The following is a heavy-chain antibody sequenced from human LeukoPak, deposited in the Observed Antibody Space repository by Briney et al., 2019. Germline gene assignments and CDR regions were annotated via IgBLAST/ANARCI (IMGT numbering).Heavy chain of an antibody. J-gene: IGHJ6*03. CDR1: GYTFSIYG. D-gene: IGHD5-12*01. CDR2: ISAYNGNT. Sequence: GASVKVSCKSSGYTFSIYGFTWVRHAPGQGLEWMGWISAYNGNTNYAQKLQGRVTMTTDTSTSTAYMELRSLRSDDTAVYYCARDRTYRRTYYYYYYMDVWGKGTTVTISS. V-gene: IGHV1-18*01. CDR3: ARDRTYRRTYYYYYYMDV.